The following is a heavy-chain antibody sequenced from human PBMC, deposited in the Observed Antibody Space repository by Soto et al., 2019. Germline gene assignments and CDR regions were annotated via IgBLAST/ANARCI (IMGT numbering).Heavy chain of an antibody. V-gene: IGHV4-30-4*01. Sequence: QVQLQESGPGLVKPSQTLSLTCTVSGGSISSGDYYWSWIRQPPGKGLEWIGYIYYSGSTYYNPSLKSRVTISVDPSKNQFSLKLSSVTAADTAVYYCARVDNWSDLPYYYYDMDVWGQGTTVTVSS. CDR2: IYYSGST. CDR3: ARVDNWSDLPYYYYDMDV. J-gene: IGHJ6*02. D-gene: IGHD1-1*01. CDR1: GGSISSGDYY.